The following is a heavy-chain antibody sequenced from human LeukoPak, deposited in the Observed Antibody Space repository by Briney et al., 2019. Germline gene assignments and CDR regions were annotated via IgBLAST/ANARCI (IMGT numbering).Heavy chain of an antibody. CDR3: ARGRLSGQRTDLFDI. CDR2: ISASPYI. CDR1: GFTFSSYS. V-gene: IGHV3-21*01. D-gene: IGHD2/OR15-2a*01. Sequence: GGSLRLSCAASGFTFSSYSVNWARQAPGKGLEWVSSISASPYIYYAASVKGRCTISRDDSKNSLYLQMNSLRAADTALYYCARGRLSGQRTDLFDIWGQGTMVTVSS. J-gene: IGHJ3*02.